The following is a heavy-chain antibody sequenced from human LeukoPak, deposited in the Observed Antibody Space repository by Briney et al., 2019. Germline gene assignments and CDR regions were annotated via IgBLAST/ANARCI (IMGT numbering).Heavy chain of an antibody. CDR3: ARSRGANYYDTSGYLGY. Sequence: ASVKVSCKASGYTFTSYYMHWVRQAPGQGLEWMGIINPSGGSTSYAQKFQGRVTMTRDMSTSTVYMELSSLRSEDTAVYYCARSRGANYYDTSGYLGYWGQGTLVTVSS. CDR1: GYTFTSYY. D-gene: IGHD3-22*01. CDR2: INPSGGST. V-gene: IGHV1-46*01. J-gene: IGHJ4*02.